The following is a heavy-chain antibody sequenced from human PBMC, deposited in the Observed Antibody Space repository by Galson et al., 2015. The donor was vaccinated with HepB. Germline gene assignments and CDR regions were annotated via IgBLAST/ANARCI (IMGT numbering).Heavy chain of an antibody. J-gene: IGHJ6*02. CDR3: ARADGYYYYGMDV. CDR1: GFTFSSYA. Sequence: SLRLSCAASGFTFSSYAMSWVRQAPGKGLEWVSAISGSGGSTYYADSVKGRFTISRDNSKNTLYLQMNSLRAEDTAVYYCARADGYYYYGMDVWGQGTTVTVSS. CDR2: ISGSGGST. D-gene: IGHD5-24*01. V-gene: IGHV3-23*01.